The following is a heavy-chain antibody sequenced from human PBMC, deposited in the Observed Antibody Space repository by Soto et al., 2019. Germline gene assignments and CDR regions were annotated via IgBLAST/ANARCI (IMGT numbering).Heavy chain of an antibody. V-gene: IGHV5-51*01. CDR2: FYPGDSDT. Sequence: HGESLKISCKGSGYSFTSYWIGWVRQMPGKGLEWMGIFYPGDSDTRYSPSFQGQVTISADKSISTAYLQWSSLKASDTAMYYCASLDRYCSGGSCYSDAFDIWGQGTMVTVSS. CDR1: GYSFTSYW. J-gene: IGHJ3*02. D-gene: IGHD2-15*01. CDR3: ASLDRYCSGGSCYSDAFDI.